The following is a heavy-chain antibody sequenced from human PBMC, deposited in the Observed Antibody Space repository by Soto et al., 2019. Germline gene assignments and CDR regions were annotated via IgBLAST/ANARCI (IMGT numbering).Heavy chain of an antibody. CDR2: IYRGGIT. CDR3: ARPAARLLYGMDV. D-gene: IGHD6-6*01. J-gene: IGHJ6*02. V-gene: IGHV3-53*01. Sequence: GGSRRLSCAAARFTVCSNYMSWVRQAPGKGVVWASVIYRGGITYYADSVKGRFTISRDNSKNTLYLPMISLRAADTAVHYCARPAARLLYGMDVWFQGTRVAVFS. CDR1: RFTVCSNY.